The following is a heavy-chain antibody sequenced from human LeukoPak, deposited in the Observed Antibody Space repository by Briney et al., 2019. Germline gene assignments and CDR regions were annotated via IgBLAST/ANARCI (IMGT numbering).Heavy chain of an antibody. D-gene: IGHD3-22*01. Sequence: GGSLGLSCAASRFTFSTYVMSWVRQAPGKGLEWVSGISGSGGSTYYADSVKGRFAVSRDNSKSTLYLQMNSLRAEDTAVYYCARSPYYYDSSGYYSYYYYGMDVWGQGTTVTVSS. CDR2: ISGSGGST. CDR3: ARSPYYYDSSGYYSYYYYGMDV. CDR1: RFTFSTYV. J-gene: IGHJ6*02. V-gene: IGHV3-23*01.